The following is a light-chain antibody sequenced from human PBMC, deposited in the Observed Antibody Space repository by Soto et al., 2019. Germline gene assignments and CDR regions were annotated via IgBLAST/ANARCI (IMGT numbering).Light chain of an antibody. CDR3: GAWEASLNGDV. J-gene: IGLJ1*01. CDR1: SSNIGINP. Sequence: QSALTQPASASGTPGQRVTISCSGGSSNIGINPVAWYQQLPGMAPKLLIYDNKKRPSGVPDRFSGSRSGTSASLAISGLQSEDEADYFCGAWEASLNGDVFGSGTKVTVL. V-gene: IGLV1-44*01. CDR2: DNK.